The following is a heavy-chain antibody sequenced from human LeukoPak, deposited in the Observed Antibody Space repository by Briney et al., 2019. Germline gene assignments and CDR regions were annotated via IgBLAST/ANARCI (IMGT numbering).Heavy chain of an antibody. Sequence: PSETLSLTCTVSNASIATSIYYWGWIRQPPGEGLEWIGNIYYSGTTNYNPSLKGRVAFFLDTSKNQFSLKLTSVTAADTAVYYCARRQRYPYYFNSWGQGTLVTVSS. CDR2: IYYSGTT. J-gene: IGHJ4*02. CDR3: ARRQRYPYYFNS. D-gene: IGHD2-2*01. CDR1: NASIATSIYY. V-gene: IGHV4-39*01.